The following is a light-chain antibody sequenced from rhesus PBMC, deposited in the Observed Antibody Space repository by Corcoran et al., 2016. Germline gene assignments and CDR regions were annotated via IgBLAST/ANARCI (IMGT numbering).Light chain of an antibody. V-gene: IGKV1-28*03. CDR1: QGISSY. CDR2: DAP. J-gene: IGKJ2*01. Sequence: DIQMTQSPSSLSASVGDTVTITCRASQGISSYLNWFQQKPGKAPKLLIYDAPRLESGVPSRLSGSGAGTDFTLTISSLQPEDFAAYYCQQHNSYPYSFGQGTKVEIK. CDR3: QQHNSYPYS.